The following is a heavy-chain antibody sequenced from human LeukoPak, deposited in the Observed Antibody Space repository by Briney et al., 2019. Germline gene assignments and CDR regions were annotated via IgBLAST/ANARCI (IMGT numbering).Heavy chain of an antibody. CDR2: ISYDGSNE. J-gene: IGHJ4*02. Sequence: PGRSLRLSCAASGLPFSSYAMHWVRQAPGKGLEWVALISYDGSNEHYADSVKGRFTISRDNSKNTLYLQVNSLRAEDTAVYYCARESPACGEDCYFDYWGQGTLVTVSS. D-gene: IGHD2-21*02. V-gene: IGHV3-30*03. CDR1: GLPFSSYA. CDR3: ARESPACGEDCYFDY.